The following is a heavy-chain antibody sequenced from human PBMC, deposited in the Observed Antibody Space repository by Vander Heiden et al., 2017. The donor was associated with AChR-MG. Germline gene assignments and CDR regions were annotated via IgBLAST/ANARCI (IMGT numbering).Heavy chain of an antibody. CDR2: IYHSGST. D-gene: IGHD1-1*01. CDR1: GYSISSGYY. Sequence: QVQLQESGPGLVKPSETLSLTCAVPGYSISSGYYWGWIRQPPGKGLEWIGSIYHSGSTYYNPALKSRVTKSVDTSKNQFSLKLSSGTAADTAVYYCARDSLNHGNSHYFDYWGQGTLVTVSS. V-gene: IGHV4-38-2*02. J-gene: IGHJ4*02. CDR3: ARDSLNHGNSHYFDY.